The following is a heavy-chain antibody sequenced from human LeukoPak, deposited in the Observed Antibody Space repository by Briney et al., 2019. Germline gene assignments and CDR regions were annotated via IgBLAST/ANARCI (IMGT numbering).Heavy chain of an antibody. CDR3: AREAQQYSGSYYVDY. Sequence: GGSLRLSCAASGFTFSSYGMHWVRQAPGKGLEWVAVIWYDGSNKYYADSVKGRFTISRDNSKNTLYLQMNSLRAEDTAVYYCAREAQQYSGSYYVDYWGQGTLVTVSS. CDR2: IWYDGSNK. CDR1: GFTFSSYG. J-gene: IGHJ4*02. V-gene: IGHV3-33*01. D-gene: IGHD1-26*01.